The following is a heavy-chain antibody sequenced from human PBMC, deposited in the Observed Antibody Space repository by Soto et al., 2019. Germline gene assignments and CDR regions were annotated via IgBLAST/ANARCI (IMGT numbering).Heavy chain of an antibody. V-gene: IGHV3-7*01. CDR3: MTSVTTHDY. CDR1: GFTLSSYW. CDR2: IKQDGSQK. J-gene: IGHJ4*02. D-gene: IGHD4-17*01. Sequence: EVQLVESGGGLVQPGGSLRLSCAASGFTLSSYWMNWARLAPGKGLEWVANIKQDGSQKNYVDSVKGRFTISRDNAKNSLYLQMSSLRAEDTAVYYCMTSVTTHDYWGQGTLVTVSS.